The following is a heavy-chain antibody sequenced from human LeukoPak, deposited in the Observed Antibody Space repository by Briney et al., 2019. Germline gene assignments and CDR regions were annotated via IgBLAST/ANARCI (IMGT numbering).Heavy chain of an antibody. Sequence: ASVKVSCKASGYTFTSYGISWVRQAPGQGLEWMGWISAYNGNTNYAQNLQDRVFMNTDTSTTTAYMELRSLRSDDTAVYYCARDRCSSTSCYLFDYWGQGTLVTVSS. D-gene: IGHD2-2*01. V-gene: IGHV1-18*04. CDR1: GYTFTSYG. CDR3: ARDRCSSTSCYLFDY. J-gene: IGHJ4*02. CDR2: ISAYNGNT.